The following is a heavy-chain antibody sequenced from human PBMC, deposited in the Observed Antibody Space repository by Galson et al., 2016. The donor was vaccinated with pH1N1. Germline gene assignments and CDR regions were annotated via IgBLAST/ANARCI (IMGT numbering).Heavy chain of an antibody. CDR2: IYSSGST. V-gene: IGHV4-4*07. J-gene: IGHJ5*02. CDR3: ARIESFGELGNWFDP. Sequence: SETLSLTCTVSGGSISSYYWSWIRLPAGKGLEWIGHIYSSGSTNYNPSLKSRVTMSVDTSKNQFSLKLSSVTAADTAVYYCARIESFGELGNWFDPWGQGTLVTVSS. D-gene: IGHD3-10*01. CDR1: GGSISSYY.